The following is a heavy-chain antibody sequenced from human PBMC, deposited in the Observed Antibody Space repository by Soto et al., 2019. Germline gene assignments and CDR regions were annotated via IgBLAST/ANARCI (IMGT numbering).Heavy chain of an antibody. V-gene: IGHV3-23*01. CDR2: LSGSGVST. CDR3: AKIESRFFYDSTGYYPFDY. CDR1: GFPFSNYA. Sequence: GGSLRLSCVASGFPFSNYAMTWVRQAPGKGLEWVSALSGSGVSTYYADSVMGRFTISRDNSKNTVYLRMNSLRAEDTAVYYCAKIESRFFYDSTGYYPFDYWGQGTLVTVSS. J-gene: IGHJ4*02. D-gene: IGHD3-22*01.